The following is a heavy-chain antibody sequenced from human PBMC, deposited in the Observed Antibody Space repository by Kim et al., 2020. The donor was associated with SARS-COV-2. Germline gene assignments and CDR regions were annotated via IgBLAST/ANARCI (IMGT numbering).Heavy chain of an antibody. D-gene: IGHD4-17*01. J-gene: IGHJ5*02. Sequence: GGSLRLSCAASGFTFSDYYMSWIRQAPGKGLEWVSYISSSSSYTNYADSVKGRFTISRDNAKNSLYLQMNSLRAEDTAVYYCARVTGQYYGDNNWFDPWGQGTLVTVSS. CDR3: ARVTGQYYGDNNWFDP. CDR2: ISSSSSYT. CDR1: GFTFSDYY. V-gene: IGHV3-11*05.